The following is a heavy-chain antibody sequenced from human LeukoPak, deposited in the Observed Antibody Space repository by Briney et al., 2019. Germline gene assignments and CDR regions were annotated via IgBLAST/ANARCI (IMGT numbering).Heavy chain of an antibody. CDR3: AREEKNSRLFALPMDSYFDL. V-gene: IGHV1-2*04. J-gene: IGHJ2*01. CDR1: GYTFTGYY. CDR2: INPNSGGT. D-gene: IGHD3-22*01. Sequence: ASVKVSCKASGYTFTGYYMHWVRQAPGQGLEWMGWINPNSGGTNYAQKFQGWVTMTRDTSISTAYMELSRLRSDDTAVYYCAREEKNSRLFALPMDSYFDLWGRGTLVTVSS.